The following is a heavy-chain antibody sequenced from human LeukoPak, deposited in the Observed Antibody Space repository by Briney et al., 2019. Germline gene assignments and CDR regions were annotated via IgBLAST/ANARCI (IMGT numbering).Heavy chain of an antibody. CDR3: ARHDSRGGVNWFDP. CDR2: VHYTGRT. V-gene: IGHV4-34*01. Sequence: PSETLSLTCAVYGGSFSGYYWSWIRQPPGKGPECVATVHYTGRTYYNPSLQSRLTISADTSKNQFSLQLSSVTAADTAVYYCARHDSRGGVNWFDPWGQGTLVTVSS. D-gene: IGHD3-22*01. CDR1: GGSFSGYY. J-gene: IGHJ5*02.